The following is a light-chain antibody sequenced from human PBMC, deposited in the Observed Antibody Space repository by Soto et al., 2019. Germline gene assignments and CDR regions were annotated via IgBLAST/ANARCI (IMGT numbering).Light chain of an antibody. CDR1: QGISSY. CDR3: QHLNNYPRT. Sequence: DIQMTQSPSAMSASVRDRVTITCRASQGISSYLAWYQQNPGNAPKLLIYAASTLQSGVPSRFSGSGSGTEFTLTISSLQPEDFATYYCQHLNNYPRTFGQGTKV. J-gene: IGKJ1*01. V-gene: IGKV1-9*01. CDR2: AAS.